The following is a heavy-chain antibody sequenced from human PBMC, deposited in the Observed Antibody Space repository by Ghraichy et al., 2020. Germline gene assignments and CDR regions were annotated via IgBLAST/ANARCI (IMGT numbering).Heavy chain of an antibody. V-gene: IGHV6-1*01. CDR1: GDSVSSNSAA. J-gene: IGHJ4*02. Sequence: LSLTCAISGDSVSSNSAAWNWIRQSPSRGLEWLGRTYYRSKWYNDYAVSVKSRITINSDTSKNQFSLQLNSVTPEDTAVYYCARDRTYYDILTGYYSVFDYWGQGTLVTVSS. CDR3: ARDRTYYDILTGYYSVFDY. D-gene: IGHD3-9*01. CDR2: TYYRSKWYN.